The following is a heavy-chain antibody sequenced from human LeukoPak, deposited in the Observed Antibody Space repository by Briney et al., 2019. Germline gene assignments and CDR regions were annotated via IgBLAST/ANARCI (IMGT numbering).Heavy chain of an antibody. V-gene: IGHV4-34*01. CDR3: ASPDNSRWYRGPVNY. D-gene: IGHD1-26*01. J-gene: IGHJ4*02. CDR1: GGSFSGYY. CDR2: INHSGST. Sequence: SETLSLTCAVYGGSFSGYYWSWIRQPPGKGLEWIGEINHSGSTNYNPSLKSRVTISVDTSKNQFSLKLSSVTAADTAVYYCASPDNSRWYRGPVNYWGQGTLVTVSS.